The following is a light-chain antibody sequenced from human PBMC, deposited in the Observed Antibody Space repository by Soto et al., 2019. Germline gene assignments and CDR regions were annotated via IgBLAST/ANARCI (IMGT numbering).Light chain of an antibody. J-gene: IGKJ5*01. CDR3: QQYNNWPPIT. V-gene: IGKV3-15*01. CDR1: QGVGSN. CDR2: GAS. Sequence: ESVLAQSPGTLSLSPGERATLSCRASQGVGSNLAWYQQKPGQAPRLLIYGASTRATGIPARFSGSGSGTEFTLTISSLQSEDFAVYYCQQYNNWPPITFGQGTRLEIK.